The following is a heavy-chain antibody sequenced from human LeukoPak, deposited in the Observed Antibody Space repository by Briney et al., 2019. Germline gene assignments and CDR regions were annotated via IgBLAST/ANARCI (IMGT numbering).Heavy chain of an antibody. D-gene: IGHD6-13*01. CDR2: IYHSGST. Sequence: PSETLSLTCAVSGGSISSGGYSWSWIRQPPGKGLEWIGYIYHSGSTYYNPSLKSRVTISVDRSKNQFSLKLSSVTAADTAVYYCARLSSSWYLYFDYWGQGTLVTVSP. J-gene: IGHJ4*02. CDR1: GGSISSGGYS. V-gene: IGHV4-30-2*01. CDR3: ARLSSSWYLYFDY.